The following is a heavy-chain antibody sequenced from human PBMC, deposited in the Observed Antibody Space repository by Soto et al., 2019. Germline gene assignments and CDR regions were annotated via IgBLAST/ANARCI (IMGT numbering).Heavy chain of an antibody. CDR1: GGSISSSSYY. V-gene: IGHV4-39*01. D-gene: IGHD6-6*01. CDR3: ARHISTRIAARRGVRWFDP. Sequence: SETLSLTCTVSGGSISSSSYYWGGSRQPPGKGVEWIGSIYYSGSTYYNPSLKSRVTISVDTSKNQFSLKLSSVTAADTAVYYCARHISTRIAARRGVRWFDPWGQGTLVTVSS. CDR2: IYYSGST. J-gene: IGHJ5*02.